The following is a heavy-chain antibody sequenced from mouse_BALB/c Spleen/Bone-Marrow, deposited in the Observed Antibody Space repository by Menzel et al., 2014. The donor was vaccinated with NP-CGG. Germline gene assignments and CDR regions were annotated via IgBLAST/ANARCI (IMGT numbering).Heavy chain of an antibody. D-gene: IGHD2-4*01. J-gene: IGHJ1*01. CDR3: ARTIYYDNDDGSPFSL. V-gene: IGHV1-54*01. CDR2: INPGSGGT. CDR1: GYAFTNYL. Sequence: VQLEQSGAELVRPGTSVKVSCKASGYAFTNYLIEWVKKRPGQGLEWIGVINPGSGGTNYNEKFKGKATVTADKSSSTVYMQLSRLTSDDSAVYFCARTIYYDNDDGSPFSLWG.